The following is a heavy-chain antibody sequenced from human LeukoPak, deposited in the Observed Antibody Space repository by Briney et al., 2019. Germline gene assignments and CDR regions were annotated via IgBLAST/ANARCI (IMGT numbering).Heavy chain of an antibody. J-gene: IGHJ4*02. CDR1: GGTFSSYT. V-gene: IGHV1-69*02. Sequence: GSSVKVSCKASGGTFSSYTISWVRQAPGQGLEWMGRIIPILGIANYAQKFQGRVTITADKSTSTAYMELSSLRSEDTAVYYCARGLQTDSSGYHPFDYWGQGTLVTVSS. CDR3: ARGLQTDSSGYHPFDY. CDR2: IIPILGIA. D-gene: IGHD3-22*01.